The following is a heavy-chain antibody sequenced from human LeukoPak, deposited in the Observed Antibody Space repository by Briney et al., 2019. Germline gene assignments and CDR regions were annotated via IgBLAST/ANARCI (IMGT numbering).Heavy chain of an antibody. D-gene: IGHD2-15*01. Sequence: ASVKVSCKASGYTFTGYYMHWVRQAPGQGLEWMGWINPYNGNTNYAQNLQGRVTMTTDTSTSTAYMELRSLRSDDTAVYYCAREVVVVAATLDYWSQGTLVTVSS. CDR1: GYTFTGYY. J-gene: IGHJ4*02. CDR3: AREVVVVAATLDY. V-gene: IGHV1-18*04. CDR2: INPYNGNT.